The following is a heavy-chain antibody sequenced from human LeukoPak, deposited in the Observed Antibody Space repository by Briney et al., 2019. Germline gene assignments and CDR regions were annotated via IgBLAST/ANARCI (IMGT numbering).Heavy chain of an antibody. Sequence: SETLSLTCAVYGGSFSGYYWSWIRQPPGKGLEWIGEINHSGSTNYNPSLKSRVTISVDTSKNQLSLKLSSVTAADTVVYYCARRGRGYCSSTSCYRAGAFDIWGQGTMVTVSS. V-gene: IGHV4-34*01. J-gene: IGHJ3*02. CDR3: ARRGRGYCSSTSCYRAGAFDI. D-gene: IGHD2-2*02. CDR1: GGSFSGYY. CDR2: INHSGST.